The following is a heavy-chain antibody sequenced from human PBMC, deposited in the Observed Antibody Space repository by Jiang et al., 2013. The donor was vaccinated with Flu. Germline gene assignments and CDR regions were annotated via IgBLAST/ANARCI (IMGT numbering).Heavy chain of an antibody. Sequence: LLKPSETLSLTCTVSGGSISSSSYYWGWIRQPPGKGLEWIGSIYYSGSTYYNPSLKSRVTISVDTSKNQFSLKLSSVTAADTAVYYCARHPPGGHSSGWLFHDWGQGTLVTVSS. D-gene: IGHD6-19*01. J-gene: IGHJ4*02. CDR1: GGSISSSSYY. CDR2: IYYSGST. CDR3: ARHPPGGHSSGWLFHD. V-gene: IGHV4-39*01.